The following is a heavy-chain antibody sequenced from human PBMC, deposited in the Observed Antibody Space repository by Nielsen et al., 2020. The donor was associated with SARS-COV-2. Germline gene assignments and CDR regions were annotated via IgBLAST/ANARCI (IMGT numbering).Heavy chain of an antibody. CDR3: TRFHDYGDYESAFGI. CDR2: IYSVGTT. Sequence: GEPLKISCAASGFTVTTTYMAWVRQAPGKGLEWVSVIYSVGTTFYADSVKGRFTISRDNSKNTLFLQMNSLRAEDTAVYYCTRFHDYGDYESAFGIWGQGTMVTVSS. D-gene: IGHD4-17*01. V-gene: IGHV3-66*01. CDR1: GFTVTTTY. J-gene: IGHJ3*02.